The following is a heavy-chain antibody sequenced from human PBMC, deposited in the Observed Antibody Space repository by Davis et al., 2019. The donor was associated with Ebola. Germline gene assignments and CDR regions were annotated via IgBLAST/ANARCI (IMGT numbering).Heavy chain of an antibody. Sequence: ASVKVSCKASGYTFTSYYIHWVRQAPGQGLEWMAWINPDSGGTKYAQKFQGRVTVTRDTSITTAYMEVTRLTSDDTALYYCARIDRGSAILDAFDIWGQGTMVTVSS. CDR1: GYTFTSYY. J-gene: IGHJ3*02. CDR3: ARIDRGSAILDAFDI. CDR2: INPDSGGT. D-gene: IGHD2-2*01. V-gene: IGHV1-2*02.